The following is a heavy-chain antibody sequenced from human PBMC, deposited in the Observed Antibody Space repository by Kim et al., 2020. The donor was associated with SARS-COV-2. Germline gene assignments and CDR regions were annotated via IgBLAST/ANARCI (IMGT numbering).Heavy chain of an antibody. V-gene: IGHV3-30*18. CDR2: ISYDGSNK. CDR1: GFTFSSYG. D-gene: IGHD3-10*01. Sequence: GGSLRLSCAASGFTFSSYGMHWVRQAPGKGLEWVAVISYDGSNKYYADSVKGRFTISRDNSKNTLYLQMNSLRAEDTAVYYCAKADHYYGSGSYGFDPWG. J-gene: IGHJ5*02. CDR3: AKADHYYGSGSYGFDP.